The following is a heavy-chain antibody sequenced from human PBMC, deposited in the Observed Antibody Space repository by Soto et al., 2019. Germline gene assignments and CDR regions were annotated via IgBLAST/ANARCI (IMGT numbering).Heavy chain of an antibody. Sequence: GGSLRLSCAASGFTLSSYNMNWVRQDPGKGLEWVSYISGSSDTIYYADSVKGRFTISRDNAKNSLYLQMDSLRDEDTAVYYCARDHGGSTWFVGIYYYFGVDVWGQGTTVTVSS. J-gene: IGHJ6*02. D-gene: IGHD6-13*01. CDR1: GFTLSSYN. CDR2: ISGSSDTI. V-gene: IGHV3-48*02. CDR3: ARDHGGSTWFVGIYYYFGVDV.